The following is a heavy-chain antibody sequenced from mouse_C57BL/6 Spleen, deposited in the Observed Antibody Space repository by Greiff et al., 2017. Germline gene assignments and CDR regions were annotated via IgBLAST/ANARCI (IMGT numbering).Heavy chain of an antibody. Sequence: EVQVVESGGDLVKPGGSLKLSCAASGFTFSSYGMSWVRQTPDKRLEWVATISSGGSYTYYPDSVKGRFTISKDNAKNTLYLQMSSLKSEDTYMDYWASHTEAAQALDYGGQGTTLTVSS. CDR1: GFTFSSYG. CDR2: ISSGGSYT. J-gene: IGHJ2*01. V-gene: IGHV5-6*01. D-gene: IGHD3-2*02. CDR3: ASHTEAAQALDY.